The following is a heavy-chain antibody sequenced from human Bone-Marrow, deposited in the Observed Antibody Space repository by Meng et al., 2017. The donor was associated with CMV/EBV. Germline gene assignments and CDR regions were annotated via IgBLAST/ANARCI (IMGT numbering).Heavy chain of an antibody. V-gene: IGHV1-69*05. CDR2: IIPIIGTA. J-gene: IGHJ5*02. D-gene: IGHD3-10*01. CDR3: AIIRGVTMVRGVHNWFDP. CDR1: TFSSYA. Sequence: TFSSYAISWVRQAPGQGLEWMGGIIPIIGTANYAQQFQGRVTITTDESTSTAYMELSSLRSEDTAVYYCAIIRGVTMVRGVHNWFDPWGQGTLVTVSS.